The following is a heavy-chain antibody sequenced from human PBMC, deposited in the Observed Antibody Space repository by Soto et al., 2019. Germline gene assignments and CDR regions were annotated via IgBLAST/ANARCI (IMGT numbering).Heavy chain of an antibody. V-gene: IGHV1-8*01. CDR3: ARRPHCSGGICYYGLDN. J-gene: IGHJ4*02. CDR1: GYTFTNSD. D-gene: IGHD2-15*01. CDR2: MNPDSGHA. Sequence: QVQLVQSGAEVKKPGASVKVSCKASGYTFTNSDINWVRQAPGQGLEWMGWMNPDSGHAAYAQKFQGIVTLTTSTSTSTVYMEMRSLGSEDTAVYYCARRPHCSGGICYYGLDNWGQGTLVNVSS.